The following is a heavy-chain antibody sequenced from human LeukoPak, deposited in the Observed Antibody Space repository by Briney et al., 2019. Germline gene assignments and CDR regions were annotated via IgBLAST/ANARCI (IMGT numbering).Heavy chain of an antibody. D-gene: IGHD3-22*01. Sequence: SETLSLTCAVYGGSFSGYYWSWIRQPPGKGLEWIGYIYYSGSTNYNPSLKSRVTISVDTSKNQFSLKLSSVTAADTAVYYCARAPYYYDSSGYLRAFDIWGQGTMVTVSS. V-gene: IGHV4-59*01. CDR1: GGSFSGYY. J-gene: IGHJ3*02. CDR2: IYYSGST. CDR3: ARAPYYYDSSGYLRAFDI.